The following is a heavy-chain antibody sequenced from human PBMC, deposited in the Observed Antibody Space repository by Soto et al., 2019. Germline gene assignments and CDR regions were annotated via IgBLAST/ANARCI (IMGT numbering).Heavy chain of an antibody. CDR3: AKDIGSGYYYYDSRAYYSGFDY. CDR1: GFTFDDHA. CDR2: ISWNSGSI. J-gene: IGHJ4*02. V-gene: IGHV3-9*01. D-gene: IGHD3-22*01. Sequence: EVQLVESGGGLVQPGRSLRLSCAASGFTFDDHAMHWVRQAPGKGLEWVSGISWNSGSIGYADSVRGRFTISRDNAKNSLYLQMNSLRAEDTALYYCAKDIGSGYYYYDSRAYYSGFDYWGQGALVTVSS.